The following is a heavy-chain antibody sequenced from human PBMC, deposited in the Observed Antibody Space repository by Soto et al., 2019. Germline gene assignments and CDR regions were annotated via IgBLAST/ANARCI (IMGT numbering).Heavy chain of an antibody. D-gene: IGHD5-12*01. V-gene: IGHV3-48*01. J-gene: IGHJ4*02. CDR2: ISSSSSTI. Sequence: GGSLRLSCAASGFTFSSYSMNWVRQAPGKGLEWVSYISSSSSTIYYADSVKGRFTISRDNAKNSLYLQMNSLRAEDTAVYYCASGYDLPLGYWGQGTLVTVSS. CDR3: ASGYDLPLGY. CDR1: GFTFSSYS.